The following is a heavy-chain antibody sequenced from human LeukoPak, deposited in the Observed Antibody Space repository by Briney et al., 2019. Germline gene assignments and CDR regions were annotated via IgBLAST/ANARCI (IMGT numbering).Heavy chain of an antibody. CDR2: IYHSGST. V-gene: IGHV4-31*03. Sequence: PSQTLSLTCTVSGGSISSGGYYWSWIRQHPGKGLEWIGYIYHSGSTYYNPSLKSRLTISLDTSKNQFSLKLSSVTAADTAVYYCARVGGSKPVPAYWGQGTLVTVSS. CDR1: GGSISSGGYY. D-gene: IGHD1-26*01. CDR3: ARVGGSKPVPAY. J-gene: IGHJ4*02.